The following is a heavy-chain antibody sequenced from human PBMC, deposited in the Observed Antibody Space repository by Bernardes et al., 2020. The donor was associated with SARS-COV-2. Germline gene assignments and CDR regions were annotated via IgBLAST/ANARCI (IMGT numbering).Heavy chain of an antibody. CDR1: GGSISSGSYY. D-gene: IGHD3-10*01. V-gene: IGHV4-61*02. J-gene: IGHJ4*02. CDR3: ARQTMVRGVMTADY. Sequence: SETLSLTCTVSGGSISSGSYYWSWIRQPAGKGLEWIGRIYTSGSTNYNPSLKSRVTISVDTSKNQFSLKLSSVTAADTAVYYCARQTMVRGVMTADYWGQGTLVTVSS. CDR2: IYTSGST.